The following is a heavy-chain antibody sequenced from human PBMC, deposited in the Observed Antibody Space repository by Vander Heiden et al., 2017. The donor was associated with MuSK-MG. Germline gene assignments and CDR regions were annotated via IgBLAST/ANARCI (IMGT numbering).Heavy chain of an antibody. CDR2: MCGSGSNK. D-gene: IGHD5-12*01. J-gene: IGHJ6*03. V-gene: IGHV3-23*01. Sequence: VQPLDLAGGFVHPGGSRSYSCAVPGPPFSGLAMSWVRPGWGRELEGEAAMCGSGSNKSYANSEKGRFNSSRDNSKNTLYLQMYSQRAEDTAVYYGAKDREGCSGHYYYYYMDVWGKGTTVTVSS. CDR1: GPPFSGLA. CDR3: AKDREGCSGHYYYYYMDV.